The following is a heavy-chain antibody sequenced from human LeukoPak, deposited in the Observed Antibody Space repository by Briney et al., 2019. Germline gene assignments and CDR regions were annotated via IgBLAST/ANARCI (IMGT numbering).Heavy chain of an antibody. CDR1: EYTFTDYY. V-gene: IGHV1-2*02. CDR2: INPNSGGT. J-gene: IGHJ4*02. CDR3: ARDHDYGDSLGY. D-gene: IGHD4-17*01. Sequence: ASVKVSCKASEYTFTDYYIHWVRQAPGQGLEWMGWINPNSGGTNYAQKFQGRVTMTRDTSISTAYMELSRLRSDDAAVYYCARDHDYGDSLGYWGQGTLVTVSS.